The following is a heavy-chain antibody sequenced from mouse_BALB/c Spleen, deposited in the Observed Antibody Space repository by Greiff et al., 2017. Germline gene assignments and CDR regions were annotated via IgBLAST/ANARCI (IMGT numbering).Heavy chain of an antibody. Sequence: QVQLQQSGAELAKPGASVKMSCKASGYTFTSYWMHWVKQRPGQGLEWIGYINPSTGYTEYNQKFKDKATLTADKSSSTAYMQLSSLTSEDSAVYYCAREGVHFYAMDYWGQGTSVTVSS. CDR1: GYTFTSYW. CDR3: AREGVHFYAMDY. CDR2: INPSTGYT. V-gene: IGHV1-7*01. J-gene: IGHJ4*01.